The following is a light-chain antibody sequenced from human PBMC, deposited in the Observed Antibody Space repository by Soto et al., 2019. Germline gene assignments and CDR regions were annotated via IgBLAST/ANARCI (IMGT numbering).Light chain of an antibody. V-gene: IGLV2-23*01. J-gene: IGLJ3*02. Sequence: QSALTQPASVSGSPGQSITISCTGSSSDVGSYNLVSWHQQYPGTAPKLMIYEGSKRPSGVSNRFSGSKSGNTASLTISGLHAEDEADYYCCSYAGRSTLVFGGGTKLTVL. CDR1: SSDVGSYNL. CDR2: EGS. CDR3: CSYAGRSTLV.